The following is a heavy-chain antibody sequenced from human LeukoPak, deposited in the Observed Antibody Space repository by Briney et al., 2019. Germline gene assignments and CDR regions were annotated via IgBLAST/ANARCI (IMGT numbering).Heavy chain of an antibody. CDR3: AKAVRTGYRDYYYYMDV. Sequence: GGSLRLSCAASGFTFSSYAMSWVRQAPGKGLEWVSAISGSGGSTYYADSVKGRFTISRDNSKNTLYLQMNSLRAEDTAVYYCAKAVRTGYRDYYYYMDVWGKGTTVTVSS. CDR2: ISGSGGST. D-gene: IGHD5-18*01. CDR1: GFTFSSYA. V-gene: IGHV3-23*01. J-gene: IGHJ6*03.